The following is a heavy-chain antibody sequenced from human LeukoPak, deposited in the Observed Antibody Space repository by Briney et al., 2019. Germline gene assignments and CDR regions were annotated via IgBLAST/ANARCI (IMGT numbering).Heavy chain of an antibody. CDR2: ISSSSSYT. J-gene: IGHJ5*02. V-gene: IGHV3-11*03. CDR1: GFTFSDYY. D-gene: IGHD4-11*01. Sequence: PGGSLRLSCAASGFTFSDYYMSWIRQAPGKGLEWVSYISSSSSYTNYADSVKGRFTISRDNAKNSLYLQMNSLRAEDTAVYYCASRATVTTDRFWFDPWGQGTLVTVSS. CDR3: ASRATVTTDRFWFDP.